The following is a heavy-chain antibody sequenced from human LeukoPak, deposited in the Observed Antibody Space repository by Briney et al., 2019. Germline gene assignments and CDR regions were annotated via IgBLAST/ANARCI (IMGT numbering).Heavy chain of an antibody. Sequence: RPGGSLRLSCAASGFTFDDYGMSWVRQAPGKGLERVSGINWNGGSTGYADSVKGRFTISRDNAKNSLYLQMNSLRAEDTALYYCARASLGATSSGVLDYWGQGTLVTVSS. CDR1: GFTFDDYG. J-gene: IGHJ4*02. CDR3: ARASLGATSSGVLDY. V-gene: IGHV3-20*04. D-gene: IGHD1-26*01. CDR2: INWNGGST.